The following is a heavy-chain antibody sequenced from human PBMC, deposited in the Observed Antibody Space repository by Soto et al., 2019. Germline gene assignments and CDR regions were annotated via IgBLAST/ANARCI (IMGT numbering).Heavy chain of an antibody. J-gene: IGHJ4*02. Sequence: VSCNASGSTFTSYANSCLRQPPRQGLEWMGGNSTYNGNTNYDHNLKGRVTITTDTSKNTAYMELRSLRSADTAVYYCAGEGPPAGYWGQGTLVTVSS. CDR3: AGEGPPAGY. CDR2: NSTYNGNT. V-gene: IGHV1-18*01. CDR1: GSTFTSYA.